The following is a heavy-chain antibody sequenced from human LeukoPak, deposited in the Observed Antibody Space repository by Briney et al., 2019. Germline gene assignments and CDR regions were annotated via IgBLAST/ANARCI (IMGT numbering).Heavy chain of an antibody. CDR1: GFTFSSYG. J-gene: IGHJ4*02. CDR2: ISYDGSNK. V-gene: IGHV3-30*18. Sequence: GGSLRLSCAASGFTFSSYGMHWVRQAPGKGLEWVAVISYDGSNKYYADSVKGRFTISRDNSKNTLYLQMNSLRAEDTAVYYCAKDMRPTQVVATIMAWPDYWGRGTLVTVSS. CDR3: AKDMRPTQVVATIMAWPDY. D-gene: IGHD5-12*01.